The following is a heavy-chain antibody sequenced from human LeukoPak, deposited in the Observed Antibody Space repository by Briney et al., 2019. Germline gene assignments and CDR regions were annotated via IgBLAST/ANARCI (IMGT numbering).Heavy chain of an antibody. D-gene: IGHD1-26*01. V-gene: IGHV3-53*01. CDR2: IYSGGNT. Sequence: GGSLRLSCAASGFTVSSNYMSWVRQAPGKGLEWVSVIYSGGNTYYADSVKGRFTIARDNSKNTLYLQMNSLRAEDTAVYYCARAGGGSGSYYFASFDIWGQGTMVTVSS. J-gene: IGHJ3*02. CDR1: GFTVSSNY. CDR3: ARAGGGSGSYYFASFDI.